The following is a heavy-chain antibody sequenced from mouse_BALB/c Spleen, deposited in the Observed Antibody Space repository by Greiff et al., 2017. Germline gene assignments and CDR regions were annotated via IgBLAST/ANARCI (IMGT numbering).Heavy chain of an antibody. J-gene: IGHJ2*01. V-gene: IGHV3-2*02. CDR1: GYSITSDYA. D-gene: IGHD3-1*01. Sequence: EVKLMESGPGLVKPSQSLSLTCTVTGYSITSDYAWNWIRQFPGNKLEWMGYISYSGSTSYNPSLKSRISITRDTSKNQFFLQLNSVTTEDTATYYCATTAGIPRVYYIDYWGQGTTLTVSS. CDR3: ATTAGIPRVYYIDY. CDR2: ISYSGST.